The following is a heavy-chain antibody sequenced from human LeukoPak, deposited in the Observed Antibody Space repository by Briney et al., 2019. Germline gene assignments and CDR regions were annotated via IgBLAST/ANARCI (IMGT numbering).Heavy chain of an antibody. Sequence: GGSLRLSCAASGFSFSRYSMNWVRQTPGKGLEWLSYIDDDSRPIYYADSVRGRFTVSRDNAKNSLFLQMNGLRAEDTASYYCARGGTGDGNYFDYWGQGTLVTVSS. CDR1: GFSFSRYS. D-gene: IGHD7-27*01. J-gene: IGHJ4*02. V-gene: IGHV3-48*01. CDR2: IDDDSRPI. CDR3: ARGGTGDGNYFDY.